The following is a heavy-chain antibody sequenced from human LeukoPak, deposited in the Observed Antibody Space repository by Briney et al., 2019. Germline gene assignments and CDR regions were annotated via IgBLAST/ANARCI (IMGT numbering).Heavy chain of an antibody. CDR2: INHSGST. CDR3: ARDLRVGATPFDY. V-gene: IGHV4-34*01. Sequence: SETLSLTCADYGGSFSGYYWSWIRQPPGKGLEWIGEINHSGSTNYNPSLKSRVTISVDTSKNQFSLKLSSVTAADTAVYYCARDLRVGATPFDYWGQGTLVTVSS. J-gene: IGHJ4*02. D-gene: IGHD1-26*01. CDR1: GGSFSGYY.